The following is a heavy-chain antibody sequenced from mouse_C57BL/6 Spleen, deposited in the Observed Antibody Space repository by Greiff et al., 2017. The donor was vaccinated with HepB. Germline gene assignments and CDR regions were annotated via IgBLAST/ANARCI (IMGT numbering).Heavy chain of an antibody. V-gene: IGHV1-39*01. J-gene: IGHJ4*01. CDR3: ARRNYSNYKDYAMDY. Sequence: VQPQQSGPELVKPGASVKISCKASGYSFTDYNMNWVKQSNGKSLEWIGVINPNYGTTSYNQKFKGKATLTVDQSSSTAYMQLNSLTSEDSAVYYCARRNYSNYKDYAMDYWGQGTSVTVSS. CDR2: INPNYGTT. D-gene: IGHD2-5*01. CDR1: GYSFTDYN.